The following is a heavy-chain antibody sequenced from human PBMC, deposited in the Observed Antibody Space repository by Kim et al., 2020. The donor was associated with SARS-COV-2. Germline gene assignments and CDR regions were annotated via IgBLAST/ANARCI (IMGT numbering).Heavy chain of an antibody. CDR3: ARDGGPLSPTYQRWYYYYGMDV. Sequence: ASVKVSCKASGYTFTGYYMHWVRQAPGQGLEWMGRINPNSGGTNYAQKFQGRVTMTRDTSISTAYMELSRLRSDDTAVYYCARDGGPLSPTYQRWYYYYGMDVWGQGTTVTVSS. V-gene: IGHV1-2*06. D-gene: IGHD2-2*01. CDR1: GYTFTGYY. J-gene: IGHJ6*02. CDR2: INPNSGGT.